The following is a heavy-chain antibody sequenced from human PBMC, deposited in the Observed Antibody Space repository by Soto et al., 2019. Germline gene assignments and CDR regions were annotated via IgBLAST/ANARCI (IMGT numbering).Heavy chain of an antibody. CDR2: INHSGST. V-gene: IGHV4-34*01. CDR3: ARAPSYYGFWSGYKTKYYFDY. D-gene: IGHD3-3*01. J-gene: IGHJ4*02. Sequence: SETLSLTCAVYGGSFSGYYWSWIRQPPGKGLEWIGEINHSGSTNYNPSLKSRVTISVDTSKNQFSLKLSSVTAADTAVYYCARAPSYYGFWSGYKTKYYFDYWGQGTLVTVSS. CDR1: GGSFSGYY.